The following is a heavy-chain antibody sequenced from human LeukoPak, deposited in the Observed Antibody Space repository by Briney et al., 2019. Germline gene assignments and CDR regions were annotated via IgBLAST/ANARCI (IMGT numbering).Heavy chain of an antibody. D-gene: IGHD6-13*01. Sequence: GGSLRLSCAASGFTFSSYGMHWVRQAPGKGLEWVAVISYDGSNKYYADSVKGRFTISRDNSKNTLYLQMNSLRAEGTAVYYCAKIGRAAAGLIDYWGQGTLVTVSS. J-gene: IGHJ4*02. CDR1: GFTFSSYG. CDR2: ISYDGSNK. CDR3: AKIGRAAAGLIDY. V-gene: IGHV3-30*18.